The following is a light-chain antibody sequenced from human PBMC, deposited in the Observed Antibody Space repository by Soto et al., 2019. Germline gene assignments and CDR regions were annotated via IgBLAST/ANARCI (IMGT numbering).Light chain of an antibody. V-gene: IGKV1-5*03. CDR2: KAS. CDR3: QQYNIYPRT. J-gene: IGKJ1*01. Sequence: DIQMTQSPSTLSASVGDRVTITCRASQSISSWLAWYQQKPGKAPNLLIYKASSLESEVPSRFSGSGSGTEFTLTISSLQPDDFATYYCQQYNIYPRTFGQGTKVEIK. CDR1: QSISSW.